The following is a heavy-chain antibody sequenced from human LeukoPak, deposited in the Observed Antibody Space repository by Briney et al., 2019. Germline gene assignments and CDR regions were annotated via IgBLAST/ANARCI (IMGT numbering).Heavy chain of an antibody. Sequence: PGGSLRLSCVASRFTFSTSWMTWVRQAPGKGLEFVAGIKYDGTMESYVDSVNGRFTISRDNAKNSLYLQMNSLRVDGTAVYYCARDLNWPGPWGQGTLVTVSS. CDR3: ARDLNWPGP. J-gene: IGHJ5*02. CDR1: RFTFSTSW. CDR2: IKYDGTME. V-gene: IGHV3-7*03. D-gene: IGHD5-24*01.